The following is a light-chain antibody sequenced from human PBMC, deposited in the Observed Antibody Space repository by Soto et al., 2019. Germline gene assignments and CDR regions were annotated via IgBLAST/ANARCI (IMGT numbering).Light chain of an antibody. Sequence: QSVLTQPASVSGSPGQSITISCTGTSSDVGGYNYVSWYQQHPGKAPKLMIYEVSNRPSGVSYRFSASKSGNTASLTISGLQAEDEADYYCSSYTSSSTVVFGGGTKVTVL. CDR3: SSYTSSSTVV. CDR1: SSDVGGYNY. CDR2: EVS. J-gene: IGLJ3*02. V-gene: IGLV2-14*01.